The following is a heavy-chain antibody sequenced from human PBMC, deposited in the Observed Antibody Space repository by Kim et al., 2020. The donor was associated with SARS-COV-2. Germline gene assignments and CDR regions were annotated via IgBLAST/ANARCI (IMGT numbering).Heavy chain of an antibody. V-gene: IGHV3-74*01. J-gene: IGHJ3*02. CDR1: GFTFSRYW. CDR3: ARDGGGLRPDI. D-gene: IGHD5-12*01. CDR2: IKGDGSSI. Sequence: GGSLRLSCAASGFTFSRYWMHWVRQGPGKGLVWVSRIKGDGSSITYAESVEVRFTVSRDNARNTLYLQMNSLRVEDTAVYYCARDGGGLRPDIWSQGTMVTVSS.